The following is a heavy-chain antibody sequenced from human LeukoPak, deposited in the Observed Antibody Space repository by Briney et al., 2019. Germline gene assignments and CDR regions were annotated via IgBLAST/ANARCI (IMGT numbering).Heavy chain of an antibody. Sequence: SETLSLTCTVSGGSISSYYWSWIRQPPGKGLEWIGYIYYSGSTNYNPSLKSRVTISVDASKNQFSLKLSSVTAADTAVYYCARGLYDYVWGSYALVGPYYFDYWGQGTLVTVSS. CDR3: ARGLYDYVWGSYALVGPYYFDY. CDR2: IYYSGST. J-gene: IGHJ4*02. D-gene: IGHD3-16*01. V-gene: IGHV4-59*01. CDR1: GGSISSYY.